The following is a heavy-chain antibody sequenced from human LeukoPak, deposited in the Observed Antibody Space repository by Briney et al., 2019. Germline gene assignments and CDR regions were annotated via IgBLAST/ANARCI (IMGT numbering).Heavy chain of an antibody. Sequence: SETLSLTCAVYGGSFSGYYWSWIRQPPGKGLEWIGEINHSGSTNYNPSLKSRVTISVDTSKNQFSLKLSSVTAADPAVYYCARGRSRIHTYYSNYGFVNYYYMDVWGKGTTVTVSS. CDR2: INHSGST. J-gene: IGHJ6*03. CDR1: GGSFSGYY. CDR3: ARGRSRIHTYYSNYGFVNYYYMDV. V-gene: IGHV4-34*01. D-gene: IGHD4-11*01.